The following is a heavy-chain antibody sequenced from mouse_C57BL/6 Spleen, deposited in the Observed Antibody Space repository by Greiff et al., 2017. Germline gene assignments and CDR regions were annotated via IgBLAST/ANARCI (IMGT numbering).Heavy chain of an antibody. Sequence: QVQLQQPGAELVKPGASVKMSCKASGYTFTSYWITWVKQRPGHGLEWIGDIYPGSGSTNYNEKFKSKATLTVDTSSSTAYMQLSSLTSEDSAVYYCARGGSSLWYFDVWGTGTTVTVSS. J-gene: IGHJ1*03. V-gene: IGHV1-55*01. D-gene: IGHD1-1*01. CDR2: IYPGSGST. CDR1: GYTFTSYW. CDR3: ARGGSSLWYFDV.